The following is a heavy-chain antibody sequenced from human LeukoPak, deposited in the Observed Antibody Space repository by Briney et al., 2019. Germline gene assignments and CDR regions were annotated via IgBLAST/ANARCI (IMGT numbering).Heavy chain of an antibody. J-gene: IGHJ3*02. Sequence: PSETLSLTCTVSGGSIGTYYWSWIRQPPGKGLEWIGYIYYSGYTNHNPSLESRVTISVDTSKNQFSLKLTSVTAADTAVYYCARAVANTNYAFDIWGQGTMVTVSS. V-gene: IGHV4-59*08. CDR2: IYYSGYT. CDR3: ARAVANTNYAFDI. CDR1: GGSIGTYY. D-gene: IGHD6-19*01.